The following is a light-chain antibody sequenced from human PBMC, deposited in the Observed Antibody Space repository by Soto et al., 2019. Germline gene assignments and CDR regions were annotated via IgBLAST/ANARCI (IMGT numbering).Light chain of an antibody. CDR3: KSYTSRSTPWV. Sequence: QSVLTQPASVSGSPGQSITISCTGSASDVGSFDYVSWYQQYPGKATKLIIYDVNNRLSGVSDRFSGSKSGNTASLTISGFQAEDEADYYCKSYTSRSTPWVFGGGTKVTVL. CDR2: DVN. J-gene: IGLJ3*02. CDR1: ASDVGSFDY. V-gene: IGLV2-14*03.